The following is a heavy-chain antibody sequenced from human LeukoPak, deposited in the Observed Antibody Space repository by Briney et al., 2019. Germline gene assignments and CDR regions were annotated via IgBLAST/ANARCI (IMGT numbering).Heavy chain of an antibody. Sequence: PSETLSLTCTVSGGSISSYYWGWIRQPPGKGLEWIGYIYYSGSTNYNPSLKSRVTISVDTSKNQFSLKLSSVTAADTAVYYCARVGSSGWYNYFDYWGQGTLVTVSS. D-gene: IGHD6-19*01. CDR2: IYYSGST. V-gene: IGHV4-59*01. CDR3: ARVGSSGWYNYFDY. CDR1: GGSISSYY. J-gene: IGHJ4*02.